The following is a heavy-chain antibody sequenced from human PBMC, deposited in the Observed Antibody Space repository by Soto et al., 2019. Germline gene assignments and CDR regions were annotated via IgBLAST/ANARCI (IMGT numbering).Heavy chain of an antibody. CDR1: GYTFTSYY. V-gene: IGHV1-46*01. CDR2: INPSGGST. D-gene: IGHD3-22*01. Sequence: QVQLVQSGAEVKKPGASVKVSCKASGYTFTSYYMHWVRQAPGQGLEWMGIINPSGGSTSYAQKFQGGVTMTRDTSTSTVYMELSSLRSEDTAVYYCARIREDSSGYYYYYGMDVWGQGTTVTVSS. CDR3: ARIREDSSGYYYYYGMDV. J-gene: IGHJ6*02.